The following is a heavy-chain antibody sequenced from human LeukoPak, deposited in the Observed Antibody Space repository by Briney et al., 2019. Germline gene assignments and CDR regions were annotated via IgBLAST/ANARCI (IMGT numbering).Heavy chain of an antibody. CDR1: GGSITNYY. CDR3: ARQGELAIDY. J-gene: IGHJ4*02. CDR2: IYNTGRT. Sequence: PSETLSLTCSVSGGSITNYYWSWIRQSPGKGLEWIELIYNTGRTNYNPSLQSRVTMSIDTSKNQFSLKLSSGTAADTAVYYCARQGELAIDYWGQGTLVTVSS. V-gene: IGHV4-59*08. D-gene: IGHD1-26*01.